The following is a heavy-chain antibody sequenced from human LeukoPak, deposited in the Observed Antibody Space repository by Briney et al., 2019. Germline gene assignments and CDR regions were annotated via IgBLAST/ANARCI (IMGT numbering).Heavy chain of an antibody. D-gene: IGHD1-1*01. J-gene: IGHJ4*02. CDR1: RFTFSSYW. CDR3: ARAPGYGAAYFFDY. Sequence: GVSLTLSCSASRFTFSSYWMSWVRQAPGKGLEGGANIKQDGSDKYYVVSVKGRFTISRDKAKNSLYLQMNSLRAEDRAVYYCARAPGYGAAYFFDYGGEGTLLTVP. V-gene: IGHV3-7*01. CDR2: IKQDGSDK.